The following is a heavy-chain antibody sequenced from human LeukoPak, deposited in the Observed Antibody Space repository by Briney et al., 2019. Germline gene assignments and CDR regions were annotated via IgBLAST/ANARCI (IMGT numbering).Heavy chain of an antibody. CDR2: INHSGST. J-gene: IGHJ5*02. V-gene: IGHV4-34*01. D-gene: IGHD6-13*01. Sequence: SETLSLTCTVSGDSISSYYWSWIRQPPGKGPEWIGEINHSGSTNYNPSLKSRVTISVDTSKNQFSLKLSSVTAADTAVYYCARVLAAWNNWFDPWGQGTLVTVSS. CDR1: GDSISSYY. CDR3: ARVLAAWNNWFDP.